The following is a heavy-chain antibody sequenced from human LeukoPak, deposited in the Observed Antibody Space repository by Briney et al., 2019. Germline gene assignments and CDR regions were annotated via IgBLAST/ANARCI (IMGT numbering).Heavy chain of an antibody. CDR1: GGSISSYY. J-gene: IGHJ4*02. V-gene: IGHV4-59*08. CDR2: IYYSGST. Sequence: SETLSLTCTVSGGSISSYYWSWIRQPPGKGLEWIGYIYYSGSTNYNPSLKSRVTISVDTSKNQISLRLSSVTAADTAIYYCARGNSDRFPPYMDYWGQGILVIVSS. D-gene: IGHD4-23*01. CDR3: ARGNSDRFPPYMDY.